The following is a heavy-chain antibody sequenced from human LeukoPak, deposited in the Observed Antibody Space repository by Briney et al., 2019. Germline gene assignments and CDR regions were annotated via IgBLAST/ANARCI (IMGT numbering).Heavy chain of an antibody. CDR1: GFTFSSYA. J-gene: IGHJ4*02. V-gene: IGHV3-23*01. D-gene: IGHD3-22*01. Sequence: GGSLRLSCAASGFTFSSYAMSWVRQAPGKGLEWVSAISGSGGSTYYADSVKGRFTISRDNSKNTLYLQMNSLRAEDTAVYYCARGLTYYYDSSGYYLVYWGQGTLVTVSS. CDR2: ISGSGGST. CDR3: ARGLTYYYDSSGYYLVY.